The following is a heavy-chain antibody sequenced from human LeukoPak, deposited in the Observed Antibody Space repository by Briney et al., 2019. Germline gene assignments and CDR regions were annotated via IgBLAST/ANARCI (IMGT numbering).Heavy chain of an antibody. CDR2: ISGRGGST. CDR3: AKGAAARYPIYDP. Sequence: GGSLRLSCAAPGFTFSSYAMSWVGQALGKGLEGGSAISGRGGSTYYAESVRGRFTISRANFQKQLYRQMNSQRAEDTAVYYCAKGAAARYPIYDPWGQGTLVTVSS. CDR1: GFTFSSYA. J-gene: IGHJ5*02. D-gene: IGHD6-13*01. V-gene: IGHV3-23*01.